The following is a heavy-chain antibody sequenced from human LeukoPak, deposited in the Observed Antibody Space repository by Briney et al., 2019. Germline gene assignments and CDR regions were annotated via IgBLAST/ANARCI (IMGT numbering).Heavy chain of an antibody. Sequence: GGSLRLSCAVSGITLSNYGMSWVRQAPGKGLDWVAGITDNGRTTYADSVKGRFTISRDNPKNTLYLQMNSLRAEDTAVYYCARDGGWDSSSNWFDPWGQGTLVTVSS. CDR3: ARDGGWDSSSNWFDP. J-gene: IGHJ5*02. CDR2: ITDNGRT. V-gene: IGHV3-23*01. CDR1: GITLSNYG. D-gene: IGHD6-13*01.